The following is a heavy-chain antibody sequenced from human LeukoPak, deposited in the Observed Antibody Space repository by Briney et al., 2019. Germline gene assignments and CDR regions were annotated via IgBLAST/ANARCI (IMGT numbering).Heavy chain of an antibody. CDR1: GLTFSNYW. Sequence: GGSLRLSCAASGLTFSNYWMDWVRQAPGRGLEWVANIKQDGSEKNYVDSVKGRFIISRDNAKNSLYLQMNTLRADDTAVYYCARDGFGTGSNWGQGTLVTVSS. J-gene: IGHJ4*02. CDR3: ARDGFGTGSN. D-gene: IGHD3-16*01. CDR2: IKQDGSEK. V-gene: IGHV3-7*03.